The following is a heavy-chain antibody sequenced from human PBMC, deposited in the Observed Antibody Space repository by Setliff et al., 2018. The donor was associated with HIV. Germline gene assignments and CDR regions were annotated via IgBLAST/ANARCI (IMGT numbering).Heavy chain of an antibody. J-gene: IGHJ4*02. CDR3: ARGHEWLRN. D-gene: IGHD5-12*01. Sequence: PSETLSLTCTVSGDSIRNDYWTWIRQSPEKGLEWIAYISYTGGTNYNPSLKSRVTLSPDASKNQISLKLRSVIAADTAMYYCARGHEWLRNWGQGTLVTVSS. CDR1: GDSIRNDY. V-gene: IGHV4-59*01. CDR2: ISYTGGT.